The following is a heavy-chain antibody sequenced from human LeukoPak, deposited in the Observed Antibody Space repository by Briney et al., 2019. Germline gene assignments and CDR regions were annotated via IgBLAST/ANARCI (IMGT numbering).Heavy chain of an antibody. V-gene: IGHV3-33*06. CDR3: AKERIGGSGWPKDFDY. J-gene: IGHJ4*02. D-gene: IGHD6-19*01. Sequence: RGSSKLPCAASGFTFSSYGMHWVRQAPGKGLEWVAVIWSCGRNKYYADSVKGRSTISRDNSKNTLYLQMNSLRAEDTAVYYCAKERIGGSGWPKDFDYWGQGT. CDR1: GFTFSSYG. CDR2: IWSCGRNK.